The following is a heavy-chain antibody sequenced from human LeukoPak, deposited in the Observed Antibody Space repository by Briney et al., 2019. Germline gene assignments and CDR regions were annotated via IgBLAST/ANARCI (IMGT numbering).Heavy chain of an antibody. CDR2: IRYDGSNK. J-gene: IGHJ4*02. CDR1: GFTFSSYG. V-gene: IGHV3-30*02. Sequence: GGSLRLSXAASGFTFSSYGMHWVRQAPGKGLEWVAFIRYDGSNKYYADSVKGRFTISRDNSKNTLYLQMNSLRAEDTAVYYCAKEGSYYVDYWGQGTLVTVSS. CDR3: AKEGSYYVDY. D-gene: IGHD1-26*01.